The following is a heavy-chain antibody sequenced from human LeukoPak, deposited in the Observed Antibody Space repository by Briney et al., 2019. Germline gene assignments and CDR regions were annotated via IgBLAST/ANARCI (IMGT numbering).Heavy chain of an antibody. CDR2: IKEDGGEE. J-gene: IGHJ4*02. Sequence: GGSLRLSCAASGFNFSDFWMTWVRQIPGKGLQWVANIKEDGGEEYHVDSVKGRFAISRDNTKRSLFLQMNSLRGDDTAVYFCVRDSRPGGDMGSHHNFDQWGQGTLVTVSS. V-gene: IGHV3-7*01. CDR3: VRDSRPGGDMGSHHNFDQ. D-gene: IGHD3-10*01. CDR1: GFNFSDFW.